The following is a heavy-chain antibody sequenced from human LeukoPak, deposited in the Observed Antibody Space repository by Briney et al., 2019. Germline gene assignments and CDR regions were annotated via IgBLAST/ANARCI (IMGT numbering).Heavy chain of an antibody. CDR3: TTEDGGYCSGGSCYSPHYYMDV. J-gene: IGHJ6*03. CDR2: IKSKTDGGTT. Sequence: PGGSLRLSCAASGFTFGNAWMSWVRQAPGKGLEWVGRIKSKTDGGTTDYAAPVKGRFTISRDDSKNTLYLQMNSLKTEDTAVYYCTTEDGGYCSGGSCYSPHYYMDVWGKGTTVTVSS. V-gene: IGHV3-15*01. D-gene: IGHD2-15*01. CDR1: GFTFGNAW.